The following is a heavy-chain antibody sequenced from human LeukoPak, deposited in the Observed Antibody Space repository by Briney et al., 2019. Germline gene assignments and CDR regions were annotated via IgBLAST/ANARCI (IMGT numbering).Heavy chain of an antibody. V-gene: IGHV4-61*02. CDR2: IYTSGST. Sequence: SQTLSLTCTVSGGSISSGSYYWSWIRQPAGKGLEWIGRIYTSGSTNYNPPLKSRVTISVDTSKNQFSLKLSSVTAADTAVYYCARSAQQWLADGYMDVWGKGTTVTISS. D-gene: IGHD6-19*01. J-gene: IGHJ6*03. CDR1: GGSISSGSYY. CDR3: ARSAQQWLADGYMDV.